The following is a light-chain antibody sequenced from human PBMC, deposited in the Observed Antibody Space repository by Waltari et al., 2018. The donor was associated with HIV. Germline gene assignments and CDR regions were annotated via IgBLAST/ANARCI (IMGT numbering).Light chain of an antibody. V-gene: IGLV2-14*01. Sequence: QSGLTQPASISASLGQSITISCIASSTHFSPRTYLSWFQHHPDQAPQLLIYDDNIRPSGIPFRLSGSRSGNTASLTISGLQVDDEGDYYCSSYMNSGSLVFGGGTKVTVL. J-gene: IGLJ3*02. CDR2: DDN. CDR1: STHFSPRTY. CDR3: SSYMNSGSLV.